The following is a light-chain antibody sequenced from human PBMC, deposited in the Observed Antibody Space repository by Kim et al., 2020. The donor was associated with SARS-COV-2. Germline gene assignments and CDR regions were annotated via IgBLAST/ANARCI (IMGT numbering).Light chain of an antibody. CDR1: GGPHCYA. CDR2: VNCDGSH. J-gene: IGLJ2*01. CDR3: QTWGTPVV. V-gene: IGLV4-69*01. Sequence: GASAKHTCTRGGGPHCYAIAWHHQRPGRGPHFLLKVNCDGSHYKGDGIPDRFSGSSSDSARYLTISTLQSDDEADYYCQTWGTPVVFGGGTQLTVL.